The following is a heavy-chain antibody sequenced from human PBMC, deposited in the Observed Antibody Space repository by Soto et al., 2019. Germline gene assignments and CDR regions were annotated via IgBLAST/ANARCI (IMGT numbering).Heavy chain of an antibody. Sequence: QVTLKESGPPLVKPTQTLTLTCTFSGFSLGSTGVGVGWIRQPPGKALECLAVTYWDDDKRYSPSLRSRLTITKDTAKNNMLLTMTYMVPVDAVTYCCPLGHKGNVSGWSQVCFDFWGQGALVSASS. D-gene: IGHD6-19*01. CDR3: PLGHKGNVSGWSQVCFDF. CDR2: TYWDDDK. J-gene: IGHJ4*02. V-gene: IGHV2-5*02. CDR1: GFSLGSTGVG.